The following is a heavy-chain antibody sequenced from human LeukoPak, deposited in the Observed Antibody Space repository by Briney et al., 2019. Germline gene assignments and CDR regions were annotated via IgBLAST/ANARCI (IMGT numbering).Heavy chain of an antibody. V-gene: IGHV3-23*01. Sequence: GGSLRLSCAASGFTFSSYAMSWVRQAPGKGLEWVSAISGSGGSTYYADSVKGRFTISRDNSKNTLYLQMNSLRAEDTAAYYCAKGGYDYSAFYYYYMDVWGKGTTVTVSS. CDR3: AKGGYDYSAFYYYYMDV. CDR2: ISGSGGST. J-gene: IGHJ6*03. D-gene: IGHD5-12*01. CDR1: GFTFSSYA.